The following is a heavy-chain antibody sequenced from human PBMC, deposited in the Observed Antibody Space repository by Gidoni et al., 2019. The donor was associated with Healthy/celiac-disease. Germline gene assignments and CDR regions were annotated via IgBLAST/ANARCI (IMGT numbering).Heavy chain of an antibody. Sequence: EVQLVESGGGLVQHGRSLRLYCAASGFTFDDYAMHWVRQAPGKGLEWVSGISWNSGSIGYADSVKGRFTISRDNAKNSLYLQMNSLRAEDTALYYCAKDLYYGSAYYFDYWGQGTLVTVSS. V-gene: IGHV3-9*01. D-gene: IGHD3-10*01. CDR2: ISWNSGSI. CDR1: GFTFDDYA. CDR3: AKDLYYGSAYYFDY. J-gene: IGHJ4*02.